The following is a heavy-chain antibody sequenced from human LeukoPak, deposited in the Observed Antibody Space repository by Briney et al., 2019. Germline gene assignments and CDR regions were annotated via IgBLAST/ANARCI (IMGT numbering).Heavy chain of an antibody. J-gene: IGHJ4*02. CDR3: ARRRHYYDSSGYEYYFDY. V-gene: IGHV3-7*03. Sequence: PGGSLTLSCAASGVTFSNYWMTWVREPPGEGLEGVANVNQDANKKNYVESVKGRFTISRDNAKNSLYLQMHSMRAEDTAVYYCARRRHYYDSSGYEYYFDYWGQGTLVTVSS. D-gene: IGHD3-22*01. CDR2: VNQDANKK. CDR1: GVTFSNYW.